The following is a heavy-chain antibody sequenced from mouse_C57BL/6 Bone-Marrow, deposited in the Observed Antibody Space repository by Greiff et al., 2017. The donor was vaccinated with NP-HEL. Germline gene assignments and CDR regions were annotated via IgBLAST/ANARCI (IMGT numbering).Heavy chain of an antibody. Sequence: DVQLVESGGGLVKPGGSLKLSCAASGFTFSSYAMSWVRQTPEKRLEWVATISDGGSYTYYPDNVKGRFTISRDNAKNNLYLQMSHLKSEDTAMYYCARWILRGDYAMDYWGQGTSVTVSS. J-gene: IGHJ4*01. CDR1: GFTFSSYA. CDR3: ARWILRGDYAMDY. V-gene: IGHV5-4*01. CDR2: ISDGGSYT. D-gene: IGHD1-1*01.